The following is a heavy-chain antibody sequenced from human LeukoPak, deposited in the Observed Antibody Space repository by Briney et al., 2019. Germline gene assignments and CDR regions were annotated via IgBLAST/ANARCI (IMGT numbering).Heavy chain of an antibody. Sequence: SETLSLTCTVSGGSISSGSYYWSWIRQPAGKGLEWIGRIYTSGSTNYNPSLKSRATISVDTSKNQFSLKLSSVTAADTAVYYCARGRAAARIYYFDYWGQGTLVTVSS. CDR2: IYTSGST. D-gene: IGHD6-13*01. CDR3: ARGRAAARIYYFDY. J-gene: IGHJ4*02. V-gene: IGHV4-61*02. CDR1: GGSISSGSYY.